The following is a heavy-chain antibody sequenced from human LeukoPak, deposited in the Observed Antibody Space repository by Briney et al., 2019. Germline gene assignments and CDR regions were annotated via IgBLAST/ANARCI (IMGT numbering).Heavy chain of an antibody. CDR1: GFTFSSYE. CDR3: ARVFLGVDLDY. V-gene: IGHV3-48*03. CDR2: ISSSGSTI. Sequence: GGSLRLSCAASGFTFSSYEMNWVRQAPGKGLEWVSYISSSGSTIYYADSVKGRFTISRDNAKNSLYLQMNSLRAEDTAVYYCARVFLGVDLDYWGQGTLVTVSS. D-gene: IGHD5-12*01. J-gene: IGHJ4*02.